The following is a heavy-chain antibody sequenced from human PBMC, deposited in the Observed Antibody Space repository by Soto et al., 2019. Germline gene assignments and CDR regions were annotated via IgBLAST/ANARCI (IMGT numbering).Heavy chain of an antibody. V-gene: IGHV1-18*01. J-gene: IGHJ4*02. CDR3: AREMVRGVGSDY. Sequence: QVQLVQSGAEVKKPGASVKVSCKASGYTFTSYGISWVRQAPGQGLEWMGWISTYNGNTKYAQKLQGRVTMTTDTTTSTAYMELRGLISDDTAVFYCAREMVRGVGSDYWGQGTLVTVSS. D-gene: IGHD3-10*01. CDR2: ISTYNGNT. CDR1: GYTFTSYG.